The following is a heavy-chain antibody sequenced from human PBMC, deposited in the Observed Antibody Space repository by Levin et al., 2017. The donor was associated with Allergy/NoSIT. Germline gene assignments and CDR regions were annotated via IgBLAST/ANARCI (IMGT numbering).Heavy chain of an antibody. D-gene: IGHD3-22*01. CDR1: EFTFSSYN. V-gene: IGHV3-48*02. CDR2: ISSDSKTI. Sequence: GGSLRLSCAASEFTFSSYNMNWVRQAPGKGLEWVSYISSDSKTIYYADSVKGRFTISRDNAKNSMFLQMSSLRDDDTAVYYCARDDYYDTSPTFSNWGQGTLVTVSS. CDR3: ARDDYYDTSPTFSN. J-gene: IGHJ4*02.